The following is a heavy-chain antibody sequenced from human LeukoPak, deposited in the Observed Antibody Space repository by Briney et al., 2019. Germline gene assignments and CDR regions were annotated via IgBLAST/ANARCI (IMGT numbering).Heavy chain of an antibody. CDR3: AKGEWELLSYFDY. V-gene: IGHV3-23*01. J-gene: IGHJ4*02. CDR2: ISGSGGST. CDR1: GXTLTSYE. D-gene: IGHD1-26*01. Sequence: PGGSLRLSCAASGXTLTSYEMNWVRLAPGKGLEWVSAISGSGGSTYYADSVKGRFTISRDNSKNTLYLQMNSLRAEDTAVYYCAKGEWELLSYFDYWGQGTLVTVSS.